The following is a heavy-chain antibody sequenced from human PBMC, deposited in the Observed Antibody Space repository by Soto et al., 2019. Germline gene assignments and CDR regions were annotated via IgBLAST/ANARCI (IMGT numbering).Heavy chain of an antibody. D-gene: IGHD5-12*01. CDR2: IYYSGST. Sequence: SETLSLTCTVSGGSISSGGYYWSWIRQHPGKGLEWIGYIYYSGSTYYNPSLKSRVTISVDTSKNQFSLKLSSVTAADTAVYYCARERSRWLRSGHYYYYGMDVWGQGTTVTVSS. V-gene: IGHV4-31*03. CDR1: GGSISSGGYY. J-gene: IGHJ6*02. CDR3: ARERSRWLRSGHYYYYGMDV.